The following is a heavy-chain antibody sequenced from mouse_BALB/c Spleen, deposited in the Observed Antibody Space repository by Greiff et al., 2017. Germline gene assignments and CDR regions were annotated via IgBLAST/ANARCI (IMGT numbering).Heavy chain of an antibody. CDR2: ILPSIGRR. D-gene: IGHD2-13*01. CDR3: ASGDGDVAWFAY. J-gene: IGHJ3*01. Sequence: QVQLQQSGSELRSPGSSVKLSCKAFDSAVFPFAYMCWVRQTPGHGLGWSGDILPSIGRRIYGVKFEDKATLDADTVSNTAYLELNSRTSEDSATDYCASGDGDVAWFAYWGQGTLVTVSA. V-gene: IGHV15-2*02. CDR1: DSAVFPFAY.